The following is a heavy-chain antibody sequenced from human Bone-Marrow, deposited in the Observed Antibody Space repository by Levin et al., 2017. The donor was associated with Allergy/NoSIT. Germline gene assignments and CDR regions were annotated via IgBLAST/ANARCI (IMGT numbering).Heavy chain of an antibody. CDR3: AKSIAARNWYFDL. Sequence: GGSLRLSCAASGFTFSSYSMNWVRQAPGKGLEWVSSISSSSSYIYYADSVKGRFTISRDNAKNSLYLQMNSLRAEDTAVYYCAKSIAARNWYFDLWGRGTLVTVSS. V-gene: IGHV3-21*01. CDR2: ISSSSSYI. D-gene: IGHD6-6*01. J-gene: IGHJ2*01. CDR1: GFTFSSYS.